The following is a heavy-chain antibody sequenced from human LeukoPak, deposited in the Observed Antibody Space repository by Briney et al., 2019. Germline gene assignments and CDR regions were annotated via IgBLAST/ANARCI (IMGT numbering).Heavy chain of an antibody. CDR2: IYYTGNT. CDR1: GVSIITSNSY. J-gene: IGHJ6*03. V-gene: IGHV4-39*01. CDR3: ARQAGATEYYYYYMDV. Sequence: SETLSLTCTVSGVSIITSNSYWGWIRQPPGKGLEWIGSIYYTGNTYYNASLKSQVSISIDTSKNQFSLRLTSVTAADTAVYYCARQAGATEYYYYYMDVWGKGTTVTVSS. D-gene: IGHD1-26*01.